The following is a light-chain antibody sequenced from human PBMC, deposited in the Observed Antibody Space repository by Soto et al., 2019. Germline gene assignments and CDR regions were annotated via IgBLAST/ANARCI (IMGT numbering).Light chain of an antibody. Sequence: EIGWPQSPGTVSLSPGDRATLSCRASQSVSYYLAWYPQKPGQAPRLLIYDASNRATGIPARFSGSESGTDFTLTISSLEPEDFAVYYCQQRSSWITVGQGTRLEIK. V-gene: IGKV3-11*01. CDR2: DAS. CDR3: QQRSSWIT. CDR1: QSVSYY. J-gene: IGKJ5*01.